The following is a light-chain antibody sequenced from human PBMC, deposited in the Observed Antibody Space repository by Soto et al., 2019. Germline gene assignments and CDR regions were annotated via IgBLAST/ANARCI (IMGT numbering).Light chain of an antibody. CDR3: MQSLQTPPT. Sequence: EIVMTQSPLSLPVTPGEPASISCRSSQSLLHTNGFNYLDWYLQKPGQSPQLLIHLGSYRASVFPDRVSGSGSVTEFTRKISTVEVEDVEVYYCMQSLQTPPTFCQGTKVQIK. J-gene: IGKJ1*01. V-gene: IGKV2-28*01. CDR2: LGS. CDR1: QSLLHTNGFNY.